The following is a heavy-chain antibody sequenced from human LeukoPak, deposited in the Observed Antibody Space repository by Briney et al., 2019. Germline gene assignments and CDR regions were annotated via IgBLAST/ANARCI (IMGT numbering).Heavy chain of an antibody. J-gene: IGHJ6*03. V-gene: IGHV3-23*01. CDR2: ISGSGGST. Sequence: GGSLRLSCAASGFTFSNYAMTWVRQAPGKGLEWVSLISGSGGSTYYAGSVKGRFTISRDNSKNTLYLQVYSLRADDTAVYYCARDDWNEYYMDVWGKGTTVTVSS. D-gene: IGHD1-1*01. CDR1: GFTFSNYA. CDR3: ARDDWNEYYMDV.